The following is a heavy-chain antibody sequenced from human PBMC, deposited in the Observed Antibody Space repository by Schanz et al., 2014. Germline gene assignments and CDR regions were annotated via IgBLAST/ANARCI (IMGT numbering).Heavy chain of an antibody. J-gene: IGHJ4*02. CDR1: GFTFSSYT. Sequence: EVQLVESGGGLVKPGDSLRLSCAASGFTFSSYTMKWVRQAPGKGLEWVSSISSTSTYLYYADSVKGRFTISRDNPKNSLCLQMNSLRAEDTALYYCARVLGGDEGLDQWGQGTLVTVSS. CDR2: ISSTSTYL. V-gene: IGHV3-21*01. D-gene: IGHD4-17*01. CDR3: ARVLGGDEGLDQ.